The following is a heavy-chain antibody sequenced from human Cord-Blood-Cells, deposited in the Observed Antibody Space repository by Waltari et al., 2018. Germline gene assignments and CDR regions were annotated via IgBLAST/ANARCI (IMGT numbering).Heavy chain of an antibody. D-gene: IGHD1-1*01. V-gene: IGHV1-3*01. CDR1: GYTFTSYA. J-gene: IGHJ4*02. CDR2: INAGNGNT. CDR3: ARVERRTRGPFDY. Sequence: QVQLVQSGAEVTKPGASVKVSCQASGYTFTSYAMYWVRQAPGQRLEWMGWINAGNGNTKYSQEFQGRVTITRDTSARTAYMEVSSRRSEDTAVYYCARVERRTRGPFDYWGQGTLVTVSS.